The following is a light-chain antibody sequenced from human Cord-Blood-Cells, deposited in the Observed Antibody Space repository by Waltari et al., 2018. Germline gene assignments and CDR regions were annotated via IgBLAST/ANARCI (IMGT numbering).Light chain of an antibody. Sequence: EIVLPQSPGPLSLSPGERASLSCRASQSVSRSDLAWYQQKSGQAPRLLIYGASSRATGIPDRFSGSGSGTDFTLTISRLEPEDFAVYYCQQYGSSLFTFGPGTKVDIK. CDR2: GAS. J-gene: IGKJ3*01. V-gene: IGKV3-20*01. CDR1: QSVSRSD. CDR3: QQYGSSLFT.